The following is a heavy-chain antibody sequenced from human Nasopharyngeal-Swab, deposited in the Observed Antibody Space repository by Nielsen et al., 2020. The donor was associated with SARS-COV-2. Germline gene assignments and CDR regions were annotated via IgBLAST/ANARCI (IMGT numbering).Heavy chain of an antibody. CDR3: ARDPNYYDSSGYLDY. J-gene: IGHJ4*02. V-gene: IGHV3-33*01. Sequence: VRQAPGKGLEWVAVIWYDGSNKYYADSVKSRFTISRDNSKNTLYLQMNSLRAEDTAVYYCARDPNYYDSSGYLDYWGQGTLVTVSS. D-gene: IGHD3-22*01. CDR2: IWYDGSNK.